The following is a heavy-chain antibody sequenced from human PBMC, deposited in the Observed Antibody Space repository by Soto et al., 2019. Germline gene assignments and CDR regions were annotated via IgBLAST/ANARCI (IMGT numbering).Heavy chain of an antibody. CDR2: IVVGSGNT. Sequence: SVKVSCKASGFTFSSSAIQWVRQARGQRLEWIGWIVVGSGNTTYAQKFQERVTITRDMSTSTAYMELSSLRSEDTAVYYCAATNPPFCSGGSCYPNWFDPWGQGTLVTVS. V-gene: IGHV1-58*02. CDR1: GFTFSSSA. CDR3: AATNPPFCSGGSCYPNWFDP. D-gene: IGHD2-15*01. J-gene: IGHJ5*02.